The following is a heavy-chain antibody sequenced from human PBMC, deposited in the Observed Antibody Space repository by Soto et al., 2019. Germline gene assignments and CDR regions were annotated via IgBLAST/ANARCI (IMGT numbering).Heavy chain of an antibody. CDR3: TREPSLEILTGYYEFDY. V-gene: IGHV3-49*04. Sequence: GGSLRLSCTASGFTFGDYAMSWVRQAPGKGLEWVGFIRSKAYGGTTEYAASVKGRFTISRDDSKSIAYLQMNSLKTEDTAVYYCTREPSLEILTGYYEFDYWGQGTLVTVSS. D-gene: IGHD3-9*01. CDR1: GFTFGDYA. J-gene: IGHJ4*02. CDR2: IRSKAYGGTT.